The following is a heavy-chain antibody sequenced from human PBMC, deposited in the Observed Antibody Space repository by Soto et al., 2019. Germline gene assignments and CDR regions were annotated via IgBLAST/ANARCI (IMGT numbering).Heavy chain of an antibody. CDR3: ARDKWDSSGWYDAMTGFDY. Sequence: SQTLSLTCAISGDSVSSNSAAWNWIRQSPSRGLEWLGRTYYRSKWYNDYAVSVRSRITINPDTSKNQFPLQLNSVTPEDTAVYYCARDKWDSSGWYDAMTGFDYWGQGTLVTVSS. CDR1: GDSVSSNSAA. CDR2: TYYRSKWYN. J-gene: IGHJ4*02. D-gene: IGHD6-19*01. V-gene: IGHV6-1*01.